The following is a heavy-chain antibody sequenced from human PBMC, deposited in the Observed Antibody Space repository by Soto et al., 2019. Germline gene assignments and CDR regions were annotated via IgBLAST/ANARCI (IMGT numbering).Heavy chain of an antibody. Sequence: SETLSLTCTVSGGSISSGGYYWSWIRQHPGKGLEWIGYIYYSGSTYYNPSLKSRVTISVDTSKNQFSLKLSSVTAADTAVYYCARDVGRSFDYWGQGTLVTVSS. D-gene: IGHD1-26*01. CDR2: IYYSGST. CDR1: GGSISSGGYY. CDR3: ARDVGRSFDY. J-gene: IGHJ4*02. V-gene: IGHV4-31*03.